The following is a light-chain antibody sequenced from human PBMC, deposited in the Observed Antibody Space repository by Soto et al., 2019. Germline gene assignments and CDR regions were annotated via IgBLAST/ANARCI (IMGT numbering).Light chain of an antibody. Sequence: IQMTHTPSSLSPSLVDSLTITCRASQGIRNDLGWYQQKPGKAPKRLIYGAFNRATGIPPRFSGSGSGTEFTLTISSLEPDDVAVYYCQQYNSYSRTFGQGTKVDIK. CDR1: QGIRND. J-gene: IGKJ1*01. CDR3: QQYNSYSRT. CDR2: GAF. V-gene: IGKV1-17*01.